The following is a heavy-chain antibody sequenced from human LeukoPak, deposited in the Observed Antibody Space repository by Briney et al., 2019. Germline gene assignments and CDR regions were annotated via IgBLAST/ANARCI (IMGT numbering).Heavy chain of an antibody. CDR3: ARALTRYDTLRYAFDI. D-gene: IGHD3-3*01. Sequence: GGSLRLSCAASGFTFSDYYMTWIRQAPGKGLEWVSYISSSGRTTYYADSVKGRFTISRDNSKNTLYLQMNSLRAEDTAVYYCARALTRYDTLRYAFDIWGQGTMVTVSS. CDR1: GFTFSDYY. CDR2: ISSSGRTT. V-gene: IGHV3-11*04. J-gene: IGHJ3*02.